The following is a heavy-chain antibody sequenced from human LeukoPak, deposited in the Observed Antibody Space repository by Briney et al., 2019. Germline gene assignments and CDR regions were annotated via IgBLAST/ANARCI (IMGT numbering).Heavy chain of an antibody. CDR3: ATRSRDY. CDR2: IRSKSNNYAT. J-gene: IGHJ4*02. CDR1: GFTFSGSA. Sequence: GGSLRLSCAASGFTFSGSAMHWVRQASGKGLEWVGRIRSKSNNYATIYGASVKGRFTISRDDSKTTAYLQMNSLKAEDTAVYYCATRSRDYWGQGTLVTVSS. V-gene: IGHV3-73*01. D-gene: IGHD6-13*01.